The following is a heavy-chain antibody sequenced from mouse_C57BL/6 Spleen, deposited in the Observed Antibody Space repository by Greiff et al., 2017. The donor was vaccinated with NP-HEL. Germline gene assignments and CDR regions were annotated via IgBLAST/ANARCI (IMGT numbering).Heavy chain of an antibody. D-gene: IGHD6-1*01. CDR3: TRVITRDD. Sequence: QVQLQQSGAELVKPGASVKLSCKASGYTFTSYWMHWVKQRPGQGLEWIGEINPSNGRTNYNEKFKSKATLTVDKSSSTAYMQLSSPTSEDSAVYYGTRVITRDDWGQGTTLTGSS. CDR2: INPSNGRT. V-gene: IGHV1S81*02. CDR1: GYTFTSYW. J-gene: IGHJ2*01.